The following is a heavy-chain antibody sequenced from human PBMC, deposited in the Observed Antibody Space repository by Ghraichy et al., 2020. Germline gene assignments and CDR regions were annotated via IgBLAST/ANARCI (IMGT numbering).Heavy chain of an antibody. CDR3: AREGLLLAPRSYAFES. Sequence: GGSLRLSCAASGFSFSKYAMHWVRQAPGKGLEWVAVIWFDGSNKYYADSVKGRFTISRDNSKNTLYLQMNSLRAEDTAVYYCAREGLLLAPRSYAFESWGLGTMVTVS. V-gene: IGHV3-33*01. D-gene: IGHD5-12*01. J-gene: IGHJ3*02. CDR1: GFSFSKYA. CDR2: IWFDGSNK.